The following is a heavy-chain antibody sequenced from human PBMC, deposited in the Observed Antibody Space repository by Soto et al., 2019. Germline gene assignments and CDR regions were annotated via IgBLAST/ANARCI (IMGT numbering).Heavy chain of an antibody. Sequence: GGSLRLSCAASGFTFSSYAMSWVRQAPGKGLERVSAISGSGGSTYYADSVKGRFTISRDNSKNTLYLQMNSLRAEDTAVYYCAKLAQYSSSWQDYFDYWGQGTLVTVSS. D-gene: IGHD6-13*01. V-gene: IGHV3-23*01. CDR2: ISGSGGST. J-gene: IGHJ4*02. CDR3: AKLAQYSSSWQDYFDY. CDR1: GFTFSSYA.